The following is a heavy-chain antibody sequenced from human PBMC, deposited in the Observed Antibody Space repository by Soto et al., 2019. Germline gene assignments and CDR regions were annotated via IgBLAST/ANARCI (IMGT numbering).Heavy chain of an antibody. J-gene: IGHJ3*02. CDR2: IYYTGST. D-gene: IGHD4-17*01. V-gene: IGHV4-31*03. CDR1: GGSISSGGYY. CDR3: ARGTYGGNDAFDI. Sequence: QVQLQESGPGLVKPSQTLSLTCTVSGGSISSGGYYWSWIRQHPGKGLEWIGYIYYTGSTYYNPSLKSRVSISVDTSKNQFSLKLSSVTAADTAVYYCARGTYGGNDAFDIWGQGTMVTVSS.